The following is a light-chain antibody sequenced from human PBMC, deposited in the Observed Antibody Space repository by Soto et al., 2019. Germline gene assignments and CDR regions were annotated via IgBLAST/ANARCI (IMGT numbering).Light chain of an antibody. V-gene: IGKV4-1*01. CDR3: QQYYIIPWT. CDR2: WAS. CDR1: QSVFSGLKNKSY. J-gene: IGKJ1*01. Sequence: DIVMTQSPDSVAVSLGERVTINCRSSQSVFSGLKNKSYLAWFQHKPGQSPKLLFYWASSRESGVPDRFSGSGSDTDFTLTISALQAEDVADYYCQQYYIIPWTFGHGTKVELK.